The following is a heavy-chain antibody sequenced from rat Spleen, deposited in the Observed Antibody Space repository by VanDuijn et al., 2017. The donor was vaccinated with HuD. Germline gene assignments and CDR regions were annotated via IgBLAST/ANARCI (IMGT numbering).Heavy chain of an antibody. Sequence: EVQLVESGGGLVQPGGSLKLSCAASGFTFSDYNMAWVRQTPGKGLDWVASITKDGGSLFYRDSVKGRFTVSRDNEQNTLYLQMNSLRSEDTATYYCATGPRILRLDWFAYWGQGTLVTVSS. V-gene: IGHV5S10*01. CDR2: ITKDGGSL. CDR3: ATGPRILRLDWFAY. CDR1: GFTFSDYN. J-gene: IGHJ3*01. D-gene: IGHD1-6*01.